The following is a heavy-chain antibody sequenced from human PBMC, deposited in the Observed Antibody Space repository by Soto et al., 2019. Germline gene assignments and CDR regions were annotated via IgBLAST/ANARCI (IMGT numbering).Heavy chain of an antibody. J-gene: IGHJ6*02. V-gene: IGHV4-30-4*01. CDR3: ARYVWSGYYPGLRGYYYGMDV. D-gene: IGHD3-3*01. CDR2: IYYSGST. Sequence: SETLSLTCTVSGGSISSGGYYWSWIRQPPEKGLERIGYIYYSGSTYYNPSLKSRVTISVDTSKNQFSLKLSSVTAADTAVYYCARYVWSGYYPGLRGYYYGMDVWGQGTTVTVSS. CDR1: GGSISSGGYY.